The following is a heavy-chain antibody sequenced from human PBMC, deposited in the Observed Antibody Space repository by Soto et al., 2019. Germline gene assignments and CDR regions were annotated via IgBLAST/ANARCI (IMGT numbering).Heavy chain of an antibody. Sequence: GGSLRLSCAASGFTFSSYAMHWVRQAPGKGLEWVAVISYDGSNKYYADSVKGRFTISRDNSKNTLYLQMNSLRAEDTAVYYCASAFDIWGQGTMVTVSS. J-gene: IGHJ3*02. CDR1: GFTFSSYA. V-gene: IGHV3-30-3*01. CDR2: ISYDGSNK. CDR3: ASAFDI.